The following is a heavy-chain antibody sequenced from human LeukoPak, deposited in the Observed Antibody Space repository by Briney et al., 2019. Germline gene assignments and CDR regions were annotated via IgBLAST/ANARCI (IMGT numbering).Heavy chain of an antibody. J-gene: IGHJ6*02. CDR2: VIPIYGTP. Sequence: GSSVEVSCKASGGSLSTSGFSWVRQAPGQGLEWMGGVIPIYGTPSYAQKFQGRVTITTDESTSTAYMELSSLRSEDTAVYYCARDHWGIVENGYDYFYYDMDVWGQGTTVTVSS. D-gene: IGHD7-27*01. V-gene: IGHV1-69*05. CDR1: GGSLSTSG. CDR3: ARDHWGIVENGYDYFYYDMDV.